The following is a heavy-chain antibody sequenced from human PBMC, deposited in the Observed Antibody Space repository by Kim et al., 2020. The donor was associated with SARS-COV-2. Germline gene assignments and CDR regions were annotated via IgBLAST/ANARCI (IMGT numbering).Heavy chain of an antibody. CDR2: I. J-gene: IGHJ4*02. D-gene: IGHD6-13*01. V-gene: IGHV3-21*01. CDR3: ARVGYGSSWYDY. Sequence: IYYADSVKGRFTISRDTAKNSLYLQMNSLRAEDTAVYYCARVGYGSSWYDYWGQGTLVTVSS.